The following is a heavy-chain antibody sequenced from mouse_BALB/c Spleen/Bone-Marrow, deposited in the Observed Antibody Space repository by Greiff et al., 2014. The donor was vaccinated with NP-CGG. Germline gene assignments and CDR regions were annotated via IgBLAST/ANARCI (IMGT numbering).Heavy chain of an antibody. D-gene: IGHD4-1*01. CDR3: SREESLGDAMDY. V-gene: IGHV1S81*02. CDR1: GYTFTSYW. Sequence: VQRVESGAELVKPGASVKLSCKASGYTFTSYWMHWVKQRPGQGLEWIGEINPSNGRTNYNEKFKSKATLTLDKSSSTAYMQLSSLTSEDSAVYYCSREESLGDAMDYWGQGTSVTVSS. J-gene: IGHJ4*01. CDR2: INPSNGRT.